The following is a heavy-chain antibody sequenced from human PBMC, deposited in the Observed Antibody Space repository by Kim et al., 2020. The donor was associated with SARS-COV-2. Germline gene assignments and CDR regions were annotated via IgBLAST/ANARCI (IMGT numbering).Heavy chain of an antibody. D-gene: IGHD2-15*01. J-gene: IGHJ4*02. Sequence: SETLSLTCAVYGGSFSGYYWSWIRQPPGKGLEWIGEINHSGSTNYNPSLKSRVTISVDTSKNQFSLKLSSVTAADTAVYYCARGRYCSGGSCYSDYWGQG. CDR1: GGSFSGYY. CDR3: ARGRYCSGGSCYSDY. CDR2: INHSGST. V-gene: IGHV4-34*01.